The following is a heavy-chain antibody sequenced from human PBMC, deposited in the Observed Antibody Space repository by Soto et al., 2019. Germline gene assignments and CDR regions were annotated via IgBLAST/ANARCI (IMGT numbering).Heavy chain of an antibody. CDR3: ARGLAALPVFAFDI. Sequence: QITLKGSGPTLVKPTQTLTLTCSLSGSSLSTSGVGLGWIRQPPGKALEWLALIYWNDDKHYSSSLKTRLTSTKDTSKNQAVLTMNNMDPVDTATYDGARGLAALPVFAFDICCQGTMVTVSS. J-gene: IGHJ3*02. CDR1: GSSLSTSGVG. V-gene: IGHV2-5*01. D-gene: IGHD6-6*01. CDR2: IYWNDDK.